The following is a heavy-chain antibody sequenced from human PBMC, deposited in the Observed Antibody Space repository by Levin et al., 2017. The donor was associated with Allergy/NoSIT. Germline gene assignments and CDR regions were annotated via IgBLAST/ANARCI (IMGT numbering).Heavy chain of an antibody. J-gene: IGHJ5*02. D-gene: IGHD6-13*01. CDR2: INHSGST. Sequence: SQTLSLTCAVYGGSFSGYYWSWIRQPPGKGLEWIGEINHSGSTNYNPSLKSRVTISVDTSKNQFSLKLSSVTAADTAVYYCAGKTRPGIAAAGTDWFDPWGQGTLVTVSS. CDR3: AGKTRPGIAAAGTDWFDP. CDR1: GGSFSGYY. V-gene: IGHV4-34*01.